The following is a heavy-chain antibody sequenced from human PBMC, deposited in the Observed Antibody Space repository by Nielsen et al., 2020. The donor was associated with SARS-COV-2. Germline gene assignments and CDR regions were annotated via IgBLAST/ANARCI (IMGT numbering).Heavy chain of an antibody. CDR3: VRVLAAGSGSYYLPTFDY. V-gene: IGHV4-4*02. CDR2: VSHSGST. CDR1: GDSVSSHDW. J-gene: IGHJ4*02. D-gene: IGHD3-10*01. Sequence: SETLSLTCAVSGDSVSSHDWWTWVRQSPGTGLEWIGEVSHSGSTNYNPSLKSRVTLSMDKSKNQFSLRLTPVTAADTAVYFCVRVLAAGSGSYYLPTFDYWGQGSQVTVSS.